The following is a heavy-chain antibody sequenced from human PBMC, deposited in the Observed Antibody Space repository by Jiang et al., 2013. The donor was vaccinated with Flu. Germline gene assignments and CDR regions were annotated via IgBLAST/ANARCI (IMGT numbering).Heavy chain of an antibody. CDR3: ARDSSEGMIVEGETPPVAFDI. CDR2: IIPIFGTA. Sequence: SGAEVKKPGSSVKVSCKASGGTFSSYAISWVRQAPGQGLEWMGGIIPIFGTANYAQKFQGRVTITADESTSTAYMELSSLRSEDTAVYYCARDSSEGMIVEGETPPVAFDIWGQGTMVTVSS. J-gene: IGHJ3*02. V-gene: IGHV1-69*01. CDR1: GGTFSSYA. D-gene: IGHD3-22*01.